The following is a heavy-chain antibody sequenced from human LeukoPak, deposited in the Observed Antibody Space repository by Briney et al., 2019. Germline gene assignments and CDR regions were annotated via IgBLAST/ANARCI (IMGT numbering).Heavy chain of an antibody. J-gene: IGHJ4*02. CDR3: ARGLVGATKEAFDY. Sequence: GGSLRLSCAASGFTFSSYWMSWVRQAPGKGLEWVANIKQDGSEKYYVDSVKGRFTISRDNAKNSLYLQMNSLRAEDTAVYYCARGLVGATKEAFDYWGQGTLVTVSS. V-gene: IGHV3-7*01. D-gene: IGHD1-26*01. CDR2: IKQDGSEK. CDR1: GFTFSSYW.